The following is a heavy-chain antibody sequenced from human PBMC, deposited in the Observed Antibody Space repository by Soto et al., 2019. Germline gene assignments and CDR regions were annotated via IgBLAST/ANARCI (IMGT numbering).Heavy chain of an antibody. J-gene: IGHJ6*02. D-gene: IGHD3-3*01. CDR1: GFTFSDYA. Sequence: QVQMVESGGGVVRPGRPLTLSCAASGFTFSDYAMHWVRQAPGKGMEWVAVISPDGSTEGYADSVKGRFTISRDNSKNTLFPQMNSLRVEDTAEYFCARRFLEWFKNRLDVWGQGTTVTVSS. CDR3: ARRFLEWFKNRLDV. CDR2: ISPDGSTE. V-gene: IGHV3-30-3*01.